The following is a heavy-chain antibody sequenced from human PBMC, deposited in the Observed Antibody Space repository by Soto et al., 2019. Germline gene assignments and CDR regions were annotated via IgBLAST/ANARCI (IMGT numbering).Heavy chain of an antibody. CDR1: GFTFSSYG. D-gene: IGHD6-19*01. CDR2: ISYDGSNK. V-gene: IGHV3-30*03. J-gene: IGHJ4*02. Sequence: PGGSLRLSCAASGFTFSSYGMHWVRQAPGKGLEWVAVISYDGSNKYYADSVKGRFTISRDNSKNTLYLQMNSLRAEDTAVYYCAGGYSSGWRPIDYWGQGTLVTVSS. CDR3: AGGYSSGWRPIDY.